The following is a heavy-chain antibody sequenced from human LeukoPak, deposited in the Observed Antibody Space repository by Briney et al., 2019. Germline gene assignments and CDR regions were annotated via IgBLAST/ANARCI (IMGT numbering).Heavy chain of an antibody. V-gene: IGHV4-38-2*01. CDR2: IYHSGST. CDR1: GYSISSGYN. Sequence: PSETLSLTCAVSGYSISSGYNWGWIRQPPGKGLEWIGSIYHSGSTYYNPSLKSRVTISVDTSKNQFSLKLSSVTAADTAVYYCARWINISGPLYYFDYWGQGTLGTVSS. CDR3: ARWINISGPLYYFDY. J-gene: IGHJ4*02. D-gene: IGHD3-22*01.